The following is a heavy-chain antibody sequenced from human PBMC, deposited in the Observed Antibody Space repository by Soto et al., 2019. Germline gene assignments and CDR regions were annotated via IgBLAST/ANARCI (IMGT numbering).Heavy chain of an antibody. CDR2: INPSGGST. CDR1: GYTFTSYY. V-gene: IGHV1-46*01. CDR3: ARDRDSSGYYGYFDY. J-gene: IGHJ4*02. D-gene: IGHD3-22*01. Sequence: ASVKVSCKASGYTFTSYYMHWVRQAPGQGLEWMGIINPSGGSTSYAQKFQGRVTMTRDTSTSTVYMELSSPRSEDTAVYYCARDRDSSGYYGYFDYWGQGTLVTVSS.